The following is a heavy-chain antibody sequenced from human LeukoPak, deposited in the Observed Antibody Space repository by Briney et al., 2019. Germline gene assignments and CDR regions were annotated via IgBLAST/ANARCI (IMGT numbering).Heavy chain of an antibody. V-gene: IGHV3-21*01. CDR1: GFTFSSYS. D-gene: IGHD3-22*01. CDR2: ISSSSSYI. J-gene: IGHJ4*02. CDR3: ARGSYYYDSSGPAGGDY. Sequence: GGSLRLSCAASGFTFSSYSMNWVRQAPGKGLEWVSSISSSSSYIYYADSVKGRFTISRDNAKNSLYLQMNGLRAEDTAVYYCARGSYYYDSSGPAGGDYWGQGTLVTVSS.